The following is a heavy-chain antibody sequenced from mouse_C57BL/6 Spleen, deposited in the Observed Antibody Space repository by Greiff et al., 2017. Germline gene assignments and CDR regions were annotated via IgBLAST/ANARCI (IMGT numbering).Heavy chain of an antibody. V-gene: IGHV1-50*01. CDR1: GYTFTSYW. CDR2: IDPSDSYT. CDR3: AGGLAY. Sequence: QVQLQQPGAELVKPGASVKLSCKASGYTFTSYWMQWVKQRPGQGLEWIGEIDPSDSYTNYNQKFKGKATLTVDTSSSTADMQLSSLTSEDSAVYYCAGGLAYWGQGTLVTVSA. J-gene: IGHJ3*01.